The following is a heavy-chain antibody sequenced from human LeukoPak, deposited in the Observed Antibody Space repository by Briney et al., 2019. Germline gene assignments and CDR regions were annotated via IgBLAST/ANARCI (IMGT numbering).Heavy chain of an antibody. CDR2: INPNSGGT. J-gene: IGHJ4*02. V-gene: IGHV1-2*02. CDR3: ASQQLQWRESYYFDD. Sequence: GASVKVSCKASGYIFTRYYMHWVRQAPGQGLEWMGWINPNSGGTKYAQKFQGRVTMTRDTSISTAYMELSRLGSDDTALYYCASQQLQWRESYYFDDWGQGTLVTVSS. CDR1: GYIFTRYY. D-gene: IGHD5-24*01.